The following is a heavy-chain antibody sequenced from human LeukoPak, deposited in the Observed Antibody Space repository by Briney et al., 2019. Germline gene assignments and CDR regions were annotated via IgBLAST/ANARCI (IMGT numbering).Heavy chain of an antibody. CDR2: IYHSGST. CDR3: ARCNYDSSGFEFDL. J-gene: IGHJ2*01. Sequence: KASETLSLTCTVSGYSISSGYYWGWIRQPPGKGLEWIGSIYHSGSTYYNPSLKSRVTISVDTSKNQFSLKLSSVAAADTAVYYCARCNYDSSGFEFDLWGRGTLVTVSS. D-gene: IGHD3-22*01. CDR1: GYSISSGYY. V-gene: IGHV4-38-2*02.